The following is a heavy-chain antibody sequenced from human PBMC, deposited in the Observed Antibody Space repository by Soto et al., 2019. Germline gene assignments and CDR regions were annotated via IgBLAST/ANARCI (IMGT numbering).Heavy chain of an antibody. J-gene: IGHJ6*02. V-gene: IGHV1-69*13. CDR2: IIPIFGTA. CDR1: GGTFSSYA. CDR3: ASTYGSGSYLFDYYYYGMDV. D-gene: IGHD3-10*01. Sequence: GASVKVSCKASGGTFSSYAISWVRQAPGQGLEWMGGIIPIFGTANYAQKFQGRVTITADESTSTAYMELSSLRSGDTAVYYCASTYGSGSYLFDYYYYGMDVWGQGTTVTVSS.